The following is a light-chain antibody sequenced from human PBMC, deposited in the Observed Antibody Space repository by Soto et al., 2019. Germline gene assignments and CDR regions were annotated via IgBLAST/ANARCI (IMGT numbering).Light chain of an antibody. Sequence: ALQLTQSPSSLSASVGDRVNITCRASQGISTALACHQQKPGKAPRLLIFFASSLESGVPSRFSGRGYGTNFTLTISSLHPEDFATYYCQHFNGYPLTFGGGTKVEVK. J-gene: IGKJ4*01. CDR2: FAS. CDR1: QGISTA. V-gene: IGKV1-13*02. CDR3: QHFNGYPLT.